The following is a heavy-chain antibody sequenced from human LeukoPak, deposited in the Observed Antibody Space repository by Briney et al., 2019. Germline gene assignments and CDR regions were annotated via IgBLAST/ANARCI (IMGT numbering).Heavy chain of an antibody. Sequence: TLSLTCTVSGGSISIGGYYWSWIRQHPGKGLEWIGYIYYSGSTYYNPSLKSRVTISVDTSKNQFSLKLSSVTAADTAVYYCASGPHDYGDYVGIDYWGQGTLVTVSS. CDR1: GGSISIGGYY. CDR2: IYYSGST. D-gene: IGHD4-17*01. CDR3: ASGPHDYGDYVGIDY. V-gene: IGHV4-31*03. J-gene: IGHJ4*02.